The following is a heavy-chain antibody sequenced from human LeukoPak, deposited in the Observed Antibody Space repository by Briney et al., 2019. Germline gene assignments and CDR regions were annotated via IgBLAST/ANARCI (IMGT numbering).Heavy chain of an antibody. CDR1: GGSLSSYY. CDR3: ARDSNGAGRHAMDV. Sequence: SETLSLTCTVSGGSLSSYYWSWIRQPPGQGLEWIGYIYYSGSTNYNPSLRSRVTISVDTSKNQSSLKLSSVIAADTAGYYCARDSNGAGRHAMDVWGKGTTVTVSS. CDR2: IYYSGST. J-gene: IGHJ6*04. D-gene: IGHD3-10*01. V-gene: IGHV4-59*01.